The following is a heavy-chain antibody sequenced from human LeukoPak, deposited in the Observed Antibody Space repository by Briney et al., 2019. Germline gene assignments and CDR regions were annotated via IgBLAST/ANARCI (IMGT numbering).Heavy chain of an antibody. D-gene: IGHD4-23*01. CDR2: ISAYNGNT. V-gene: IGHV1-18*01. Sequence: GASVKVSCKASGGTFSSYAISWVRQAPGQGLEWMGWISAYNGNTNYAQKLQGRVTMTTDTSTSTAYMELRSLRSDDTAVYYCARGVYGGNSAPLDYWGQGTLVTVSS. J-gene: IGHJ4*02. CDR3: ARGVYGGNSAPLDY. CDR1: GGTFSSYA.